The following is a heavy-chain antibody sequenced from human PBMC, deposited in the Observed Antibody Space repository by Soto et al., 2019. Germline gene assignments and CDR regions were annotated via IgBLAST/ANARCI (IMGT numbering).Heavy chain of an antibody. CDR1: GYSFTTYC. V-gene: IGHV5-10-1*01. Sequence: GESLKISCKVSGYSFTTYCITWVRQMPGQGLEWMGRIDPSDSYTHYSPSFQGHVTISTDRSISTAYLQWSSLKASDTAMYYCARLSCSRTTSYYGMDVWGQGTAVTVS. CDR2: IDPSDSYT. J-gene: IGHJ6*02. D-gene: IGHD2-2*01. CDR3: ARLSCSRTTSYYGMDV.